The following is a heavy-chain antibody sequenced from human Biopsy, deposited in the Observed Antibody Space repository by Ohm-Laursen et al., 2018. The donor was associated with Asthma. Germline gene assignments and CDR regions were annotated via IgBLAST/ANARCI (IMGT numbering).Heavy chain of an antibody. V-gene: IGHV4-59*01. CDR1: GGSINNFY. Sequence: GTLSLTCTVSGGSINNFYWSWIRQPPGKGLESIGHVYYSGSTNYNPSLKSRVTISIDASKNQFSLKLTSVTAADTAVYYCARGVDRVTGLLDHFDSGGQGTLVTVSS. CDR2: VYYSGST. J-gene: IGHJ4*02. D-gene: IGHD2-21*02. CDR3: ARGVDRVTGLLDHFDS.